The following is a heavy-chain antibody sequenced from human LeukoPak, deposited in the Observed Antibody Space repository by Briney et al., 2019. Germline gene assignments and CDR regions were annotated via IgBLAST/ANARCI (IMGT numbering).Heavy chain of an antibody. Sequence: SETLSLTCTVSGGSISSSSYYWGWIRQPPGKGLEWIGSIYYSGSTYYNPSLKSRVTISVDTSKNQFSLKLSSVTAADTAVYYCARNSAAGTDYWGQGTLVTVSS. CDR3: ARNSAAGTDY. CDR1: GGSISSSSYY. D-gene: IGHD6-13*01. CDR2: IYYSGST. J-gene: IGHJ4*02. V-gene: IGHV4-39*01.